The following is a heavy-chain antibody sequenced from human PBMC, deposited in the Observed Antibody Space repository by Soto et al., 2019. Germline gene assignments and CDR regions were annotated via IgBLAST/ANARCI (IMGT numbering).Heavy chain of an antibody. V-gene: IGHV5-51*01. D-gene: IGHD1-26*01. CDR3: AGPRDSGGYYWVAYYFDY. CDR2: IYPGDSDT. J-gene: IGHJ4*02. CDR1: GYSFTSYW. Sequence: PGESLKISCKGSGYSFTSYWIGWVRQMPGKGLEWMGIIYPGDSDTRYSPSFQGQVTISADKSISTAYLQWSSLKASDTAMYYCAGPRDSGGYYWVAYYFDYWGQGTQVTVSS.